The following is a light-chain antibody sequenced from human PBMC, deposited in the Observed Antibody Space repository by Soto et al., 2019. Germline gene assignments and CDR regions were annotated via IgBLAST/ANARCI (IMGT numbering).Light chain of an antibody. Sequence: SVLTQPPSVSGAPGQRVTISCTGSSSNIGAGYDVHWYQQLPGTAPKLLMYGYSVRPSGVPDRFSGSKSDTSASLAITGLQAEDEGDYYCQSYDSGLSAWVFGGGTKLTVL. CDR3: QSYDSGLSAWV. CDR2: GYS. V-gene: IGLV1-40*01. CDR1: SSNIGAGYD. J-gene: IGLJ3*02.